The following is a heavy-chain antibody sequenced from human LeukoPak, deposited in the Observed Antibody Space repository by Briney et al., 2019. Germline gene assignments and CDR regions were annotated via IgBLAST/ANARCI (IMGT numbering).Heavy chain of an antibody. V-gene: IGHV1-18*01. CDR3: ARDCSGGSCYDGVDY. D-gene: IGHD2-15*01. CDR2: ISGYNGNI. CDR1: GYTFTRYG. J-gene: IGHJ4*02. Sequence: GASVKVSCKASGYTFTRYGISWVRQAPGQGLEWMGWISGYNGNIKYAQKVQGRVTITTDTSTSTAYMELRSPRSDDTAVYYCARDCSGGSCYDGVDYWGQGTLVTV.